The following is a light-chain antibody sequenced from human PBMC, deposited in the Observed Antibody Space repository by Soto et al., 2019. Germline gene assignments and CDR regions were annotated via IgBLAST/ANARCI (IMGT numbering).Light chain of an antibody. Sequence: EIVMTQSPATLSVSPGERATLSCRASQSVSSNLAWYQQKPVQAPRLLIYGASTRATGIPARFSGSGSGTEFPITLSSLQSEDFAVYYCQQYNNWPYTFGQGTKLEIK. J-gene: IGKJ2*01. CDR2: GAS. CDR1: QSVSSN. CDR3: QQYNNWPYT. V-gene: IGKV3-15*01.